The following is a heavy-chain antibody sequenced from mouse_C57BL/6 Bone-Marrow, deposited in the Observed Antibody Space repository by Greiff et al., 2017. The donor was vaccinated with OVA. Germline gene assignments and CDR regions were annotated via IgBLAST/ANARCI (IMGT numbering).Heavy chain of an antibody. J-gene: IGHJ2*01. CDR1: GYTFTDYE. CDR3: TRRVNDYDSDY. V-gene: IGHV1-15*01. D-gene: IGHD2-4*01. CDR2: IDPETGGT. Sequence: QVQLQQSGAELVRPGASVTLSCTASGYTFTDYEMHWVKQTPVHGLEWIGAIDPETGGTAYNQKFKGQAILTADKSSSTAYLELRSLTSEDAAVYYCTRRVNDYDSDYWGQGTTLTVSS.